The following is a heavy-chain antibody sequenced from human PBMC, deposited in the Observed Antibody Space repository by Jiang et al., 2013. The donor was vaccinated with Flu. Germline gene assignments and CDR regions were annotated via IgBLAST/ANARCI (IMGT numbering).Heavy chain of an antibody. CDR2: IKSKTDGGTT. D-gene: IGHD5-12*01. Sequence: QLLESGGGLVKPGGSLRLSCAASGFTFSNAWMSWVRQAPGKGLEWVGRIKSKTDGGTTDYAAPVKGRFTISRDDSKNTLYLQMNSLKTEDTAVYYCTTEYNYYYYYMDVWGKGTTVTVSS. CDR1: GFTFSNAW. V-gene: IGHV3-15*01. J-gene: IGHJ6*03. CDR3: TTEYNYYYYYMDV.